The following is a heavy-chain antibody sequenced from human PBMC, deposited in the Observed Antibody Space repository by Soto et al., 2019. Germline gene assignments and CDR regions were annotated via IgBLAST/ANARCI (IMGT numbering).Heavy chain of an antibody. J-gene: IGHJ4*02. Sequence: SGTLSLTCFVSGGSVTNSSYYWGWIRQSPGQGLEWIGSVYYRGRSYSKSSVKSRVTISVDTSKNRFSLSLNSVTASDTAVYFCVSQRTTVPTQAYFDYWGPGALVTVSS. D-gene: IGHD4-17*01. V-gene: IGHV4-39*01. CDR3: VSQRTTVPTQAYFDY. CDR2: VYYRGRS. CDR1: GGSVTNSSYY.